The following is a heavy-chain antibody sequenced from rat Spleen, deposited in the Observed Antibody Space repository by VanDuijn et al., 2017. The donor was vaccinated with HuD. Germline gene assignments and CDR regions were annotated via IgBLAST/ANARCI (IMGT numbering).Heavy chain of an antibody. Sequence: QVQLKESGPALVQPSQTLSLTCTVSGFSLTSNGVSWVRQPPGKGLEWIAAISSGGNTYYNSTLKSRLSISRGTSKSQVLLKMRSLQTEDTAIYFCTRGPYYGGYFDYWGQGVMVTVSS. V-gene: IGHV2S12*01. CDR1: GFSLTSNG. J-gene: IGHJ2*01. CDR2: ISSGGNT. D-gene: IGHD1-11*01. CDR3: TRGPYYGGYFDY.